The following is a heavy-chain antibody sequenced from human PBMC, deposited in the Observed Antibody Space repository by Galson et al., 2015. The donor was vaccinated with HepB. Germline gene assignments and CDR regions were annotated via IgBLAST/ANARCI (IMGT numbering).Heavy chain of an antibody. V-gene: IGHV3-11*04. Sequence: SLRLSCAASGFTFSDYYMTWVRQAPGKGLAWVSYIISTSSTIYYADSVKGRFTISRDNAKNSLFLHMNSLRAEDTAVYYCARGGLQLLNPLGYWGQGTLVTVSS. J-gene: IGHJ4*02. CDR2: IISTSSTI. CDR1: GFTFSDYY. CDR3: ARGGLQLLNPLGY. D-gene: IGHD5-18*01.